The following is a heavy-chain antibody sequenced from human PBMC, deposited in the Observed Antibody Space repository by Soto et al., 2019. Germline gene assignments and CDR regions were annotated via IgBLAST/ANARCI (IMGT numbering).Heavy chain of an antibody. D-gene: IGHD3-3*01. CDR2: INAGNGNT. J-gene: IGHJ5*02. CDR1: GYTFTSYA. Sequence: GASVKVSCKASGYTFTSYAMHWVRQAPGQRLEWMGWINAGNGNTKYSQKFQGRVTITRDTSASTAYMELSSLRSEDTAVYYCARDYDFWSGYYFRSFDPWGQGTLVTVSS. CDR3: ARDYDFWSGYYFRSFDP. V-gene: IGHV1-3*01.